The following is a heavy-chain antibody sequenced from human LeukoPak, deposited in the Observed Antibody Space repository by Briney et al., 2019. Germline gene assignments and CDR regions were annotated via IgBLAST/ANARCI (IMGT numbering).Heavy chain of an antibody. D-gene: IGHD1-7*01. CDR2: ISYDGSNK. CDR1: GFTFSSYA. Sequence: GRSLRLSCAASGFTFSSYAMHWVRQAPGKGLEWVAVISYDGSNKYYADSVKGRFTISRDNSKNTLHLQMNSLRAEDTAVYYCASLELLGYWGQGTLVTVSS. CDR3: ASLELLGY. V-gene: IGHV3-30-3*01. J-gene: IGHJ4*02.